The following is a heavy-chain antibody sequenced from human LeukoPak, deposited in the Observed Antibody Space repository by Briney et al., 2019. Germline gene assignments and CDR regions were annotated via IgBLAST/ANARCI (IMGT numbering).Heavy chain of an antibody. CDR3: ASSTESSSSGGFDY. D-gene: IGHD6-6*01. Sequence: SVKVSCKASGGTFSSYAISWVRQAPGQGLEWMGGIIPIFGTANYAQKFQGRVTITTDESTSTAYMELGSLRSEDTAVYYCASSTESSSSGGFDYWGQGTLVTVSS. V-gene: IGHV1-69*05. CDR1: GGTFSSYA. J-gene: IGHJ4*02. CDR2: IIPIFGTA.